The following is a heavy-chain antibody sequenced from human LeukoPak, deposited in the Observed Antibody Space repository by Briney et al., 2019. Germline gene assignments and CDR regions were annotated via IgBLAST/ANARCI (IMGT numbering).Heavy chain of an antibody. V-gene: IGHV3-66*01. CDR3: ARDQARRYCSGGSCYSYYGMDV. Sequence: GGSLRLSCAASGFTVSSNFMSRVRQAPGKGLEWVSVIYSGGSTYYADSVKGRFTISRDNSKNTLYLQMNSLRAEDTAVYYCARDQARRYCSGGSCYSYYGMDVWGQGTTVTVSS. CDR1: GFTVSSNF. J-gene: IGHJ6*02. CDR2: IYSGGST. D-gene: IGHD2-15*01.